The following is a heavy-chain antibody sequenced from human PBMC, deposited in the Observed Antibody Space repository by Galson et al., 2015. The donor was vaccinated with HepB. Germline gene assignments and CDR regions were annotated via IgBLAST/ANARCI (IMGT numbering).Heavy chain of an antibody. Sequence: SLRLSCAVSGFPFSNFWMTWVRQAPGKGLEWVANIKQDGNEKYYVDSVKGRFTISRDNAKNSLYLQINSLRVEDTAVYYCARRADFWSGYFGYYYHYMDVWGKGTTATVSS. CDR2: IKQDGNEK. J-gene: IGHJ6*03. CDR1: GFPFSNFW. D-gene: IGHD3-3*01. CDR3: ARRADFWSGYFGYYYHYMDV. V-gene: IGHV3-7*01.